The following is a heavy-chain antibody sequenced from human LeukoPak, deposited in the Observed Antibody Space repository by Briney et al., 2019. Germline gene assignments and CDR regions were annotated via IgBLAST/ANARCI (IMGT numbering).Heavy chain of an antibody. CDR3: ARGLYNWNFSYYNYYMDV. CDR2: ISSDGSYT. J-gene: IGHJ6*03. Sequence: AGGSLRLSCTASGFVFGTYAMHWVRQAPGKGLEYVSAISSDGSYTYYANSVKGRFTISRDNSKKTLYFQMGSLRTEDMGVYYCARGLYNWNFSYYNYYMDVWGEGTTVTVSS. CDR1: GFVFGTYA. V-gene: IGHV3-64*01. D-gene: IGHD1-7*01.